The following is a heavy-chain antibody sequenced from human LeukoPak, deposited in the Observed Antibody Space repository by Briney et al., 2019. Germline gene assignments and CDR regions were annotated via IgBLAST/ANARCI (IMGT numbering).Heavy chain of an antibody. V-gene: IGHV4-4*02. J-gene: IGHJ4*02. CDR3: ARGEAGTSYFDY. D-gene: IGHD6-19*01. Sequence: SETLSLTCAVSGGSFSSSDWWTWVRQPPGKGLEWIGEIYRTGSTNYNASLQSRVTISVDTSKNQFSLKLSSVTAADTAVYYCARGEAGTSYFDYWGQGTLVTVSS. CDR2: IYRTGST. CDR1: GGSFSSSDW.